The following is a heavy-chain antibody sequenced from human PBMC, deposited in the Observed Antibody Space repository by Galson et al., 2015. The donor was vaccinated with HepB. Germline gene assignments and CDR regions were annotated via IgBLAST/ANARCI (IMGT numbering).Heavy chain of an antibody. J-gene: IGHJ4*02. Sequence: VKVSCKASGYTFTSYYMHWVRQAPGQGLEWMGIINPSGGSTSYAQKFQGRVTMTRDTSTSTVYMELSSLRSDDTAVYYCARECGPFYLYSSSCLDYWGQGTLVTVSS. D-gene: IGHD6-13*01. CDR1: GYTFTSYY. V-gene: IGHV1-46*01. CDR3: ARECGPFYLYSSSCLDY. CDR2: INPSGGST.